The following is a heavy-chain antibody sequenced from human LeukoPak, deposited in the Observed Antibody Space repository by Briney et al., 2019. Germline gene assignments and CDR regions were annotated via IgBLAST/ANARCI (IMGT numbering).Heavy chain of an antibody. CDR2: ISGSGGST. Sequence: GGSLRLSCAASGFTFSSYAMSWVRQAPGKGLEWVSAISGSGGSTYYADSVKGRFTISRDNSKNTLYLQMNSLRAEDTAVYYCAKDYLFKGDRLDYFDYWGQGTLVTVSS. D-gene: IGHD2-21*02. J-gene: IGHJ4*02. V-gene: IGHV3-23*01. CDR1: GFTFSSYA. CDR3: AKDYLFKGDRLDYFDY.